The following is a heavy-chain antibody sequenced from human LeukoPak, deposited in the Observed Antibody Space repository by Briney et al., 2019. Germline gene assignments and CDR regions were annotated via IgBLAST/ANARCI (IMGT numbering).Heavy chain of an antibody. Sequence: ASVKVSCKASGYTFTSYYMHWVRQAPGQGLEWMGLINPSGGSTSYAQKFQGRVTMTTDTSTSTAYMELRSLRSDDTAVYYCARDFNPYSSGWYSLGYYYGMDVWGQGTTVTVSS. CDR2: INPSGGST. D-gene: IGHD6-19*01. V-gene: IGHV1-46*01. CDR1: GYTFTSYY. CDR3: ARDFNPYSSGWYSLGYYYGMDV. J-gene: IGHJ6*02.